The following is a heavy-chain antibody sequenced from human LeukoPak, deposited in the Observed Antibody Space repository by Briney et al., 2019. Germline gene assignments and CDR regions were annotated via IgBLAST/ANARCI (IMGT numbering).Heavy chain of an antibody. CDR1: GFTFSSYS. CDR2: ISSSSGTI. CDR3: ARQGQYSGSWKY. D-gene: IGHD1-26*01. Sequence: PGGSLRLSCAASGFTFSSYSMNWVRQAPGKGLEWVSYISSSSGTIYYADSVKGRFTISRDSAKNSLYLQMNSLRAEDTAVYYCARQGQYSGSWKYWGQGALVTVSS. J-gene: IGHJ4*02. V-gene: IGHV3-48*01.